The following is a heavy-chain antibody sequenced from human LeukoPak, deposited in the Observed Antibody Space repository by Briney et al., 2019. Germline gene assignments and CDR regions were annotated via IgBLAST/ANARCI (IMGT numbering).Heavy chain of an antibody. CDR3: ARNNNFVGATNNDAFDI. CDR2: MFYTGIT. J-gene: IGHJ3*02. Sequence: SETLSLTCTVSGGSISRNYWSWIRQAPGKGLEWIAYMFYTGITNYNPSLKSRLTTSIDTSKSQFSLKLSSVTAADTAVYYCARNNNFVGATNNDAFDIWGQGTMVTVSP. D-gene: IGHD1-26*01. V-gene: IGHV4-59*01. CDR1: GGSISRNY.